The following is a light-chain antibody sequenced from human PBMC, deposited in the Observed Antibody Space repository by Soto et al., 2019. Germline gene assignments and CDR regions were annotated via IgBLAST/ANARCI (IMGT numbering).Light chain of an antibody. CDR1: SSDVGGYNY. J-gene: IGLJ3*02. Sequence: QSALTQPPSASGSPGQSVAISCTGTSSDVGGYNYVSWYQQHPGKAPKLIIYEVVKRPSGVPDRFSGSKSGNTASLTVSGLQPEDDAYYYCSSHGGSGVFGGGTKLTVL. V-gene: IGLV2-8*01. CDR2: EVV. CDR3: SSHGGSGV.